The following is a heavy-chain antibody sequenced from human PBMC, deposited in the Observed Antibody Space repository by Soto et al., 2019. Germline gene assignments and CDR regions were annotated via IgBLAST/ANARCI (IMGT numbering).Heavy chain of an antibody. V-gene: IGHV3-23*01. D-gene: IGHD1-7*01. Sequence: VGSLRLSCAASGFTFSTYALSWVRQAPGKGLEWVSAISANGQGIYYADSVRGRFTISRDNSKNTIFLHMDSLRAEDTAVYYCAEDRNYPRDQFHYWGQGTLVTVSS. CDR2: ISANGQGI. CDR3: AEDRNYPRDQFHY. CDR1: GFTFSTYA. J-gene: IGHJ4*02.